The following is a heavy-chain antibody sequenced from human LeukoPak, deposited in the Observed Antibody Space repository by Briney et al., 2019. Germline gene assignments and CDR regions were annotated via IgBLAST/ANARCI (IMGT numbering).Heavy chain of an antibody. J-gene: IGHJ4*02. V-gene: IGHV5-51*01. Sequence: GESLKISCKGSGYSFTTFWIGWVRQMPGKGLEWMGIIYPGDSDTTYSPSFQGQVTLSADKSISTAYLQWSSLKASDTAMYYCARRVGATHPFDYWGQGARVTVSS. CDR1: GYSFTTFW. D-gene: IGHD1-26*01. CDR3: ARRVGATHPFDY. CDR2: IYPGDSDT.